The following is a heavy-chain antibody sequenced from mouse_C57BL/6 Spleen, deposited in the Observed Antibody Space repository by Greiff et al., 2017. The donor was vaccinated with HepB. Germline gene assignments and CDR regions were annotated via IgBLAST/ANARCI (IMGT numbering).Heavy chain of an antibody. CDR2: IHPNSGST. CDR1: GYTFTSYW. J-gene: IGHJ2*01. Sequence: QVQLKQPGAELVKPGASVKLSCKASGYTFTSYWMHWVKQRPGQGLEWIGMIHPNSGSTNYNEKFKSKATLTVDKSSSTAYMQLSSLTSEDSAVYYCALIYYGYDGGFDYWGQGTTLTVSS. CDR3: ALIYYGYDGGFDY. D-gene: IGHD2-2*01. V-gene: IGHV1-64*01.